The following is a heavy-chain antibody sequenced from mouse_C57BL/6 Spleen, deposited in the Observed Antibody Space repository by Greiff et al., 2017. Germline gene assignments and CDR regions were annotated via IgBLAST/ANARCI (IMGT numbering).Heavy chain of an antibody. CDR1: GFTFSSYA. Sequence: EVMLVESGGGLVKPGGSLKLSCAASGFTFSSYAMSWVRQTPEKRLEWVATISDGGSYTYYPDNVKGRFTISRDNAKNNLYLQMSHLKSEDTAMYYCARDFYSNYWFAYWGQGTLVTVSA. CDR3: ARDFYSNYWFAY. J-gene: IGHJ3*01. D-gene: IGHD2-5*01. V-gene: IGHV5-4*01. CDR2: ISDGGSYT.